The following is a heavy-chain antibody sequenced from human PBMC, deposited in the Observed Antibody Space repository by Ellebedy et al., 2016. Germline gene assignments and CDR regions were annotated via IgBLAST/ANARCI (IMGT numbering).Heavy chain of an antibody. CDR2: TSYDGSDK. CDR3: ARDKGAGYCSGGTCYSFDY. J-gene: IGHJ4*02. CDR1: GFTFTSYA. D-gene: IGHD2-15*01. Sequence: GESLKISCAASGFTFTSYAMHWVRQAPGKGLEWVAVTSYDGSDKYHADSVKGRFTISRDNSKNTVYLQMNSLRAEGTAVYYCARDKGAGYCSGGTCYSFDYWGQGTLVTVSS. V-gene: IGHV3-30*04.